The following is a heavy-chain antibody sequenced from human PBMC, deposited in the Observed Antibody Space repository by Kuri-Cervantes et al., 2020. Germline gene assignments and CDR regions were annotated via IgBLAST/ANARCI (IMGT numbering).Heavy chain of an antibody. CDR1: GGSFSGYY. V-gene: IGHV4-34*01. CDR2: INHSGST. CDR3: ARDSGFSLARAWYIDL. Sequence: SETLSLTCAVYGGSFSGYYWSWIRQPPGKGLEWIGEINHSGSTNYNPSLKSRVTISIDTSKNQFSLKLSSVTAADTAVHYCARDSGFSLARAWYIDLWGRGTLVTVSS. J-gene: IGHJ2*01. D-gene: IGHD3-10*01.